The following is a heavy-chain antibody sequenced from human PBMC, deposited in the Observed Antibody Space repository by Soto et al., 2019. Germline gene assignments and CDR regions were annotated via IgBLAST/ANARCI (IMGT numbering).Heavy chain of an antibody. D-gene: IGHD3-3*01. CDR1: GGSISSGDYS. V-gene: IGHV4-30-4*01. Sequence: PSETLSLTCTVSGGSISSGDYSWSWVRQSPGKGLEWIGHIYNSGITYYNPSLKSRVVISIDTSRNQFSLRLNSLTAADRAVYFCARGVTVFGLVSRFWFDPWGQGTXVTVSS. J-gene: IGHJ5*02. CDR3: ARGVTVFGLVSRFWFDP. CDR2: IYNSGIT.